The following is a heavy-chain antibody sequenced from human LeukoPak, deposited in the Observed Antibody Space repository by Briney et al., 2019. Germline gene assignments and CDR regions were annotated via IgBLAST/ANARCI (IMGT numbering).Heavy chain of an antibody. V-gene: IGHV3-23*01. D-gene: IGHD5-24*01. CDR1: GFKFGNYG. J-gene: IGHJ4*02. CDR2: IIAGGSTT. CDR3: AKDLAGWLSGFDY. Sequence: GGTLRLSCVASGFKFGNYGMAWVRQAPGKGLEWVSSIIAGGSTTYYADSVKGRFTISRDNSKNTLYLQMNSLRAEDTAVYYCAKDLAGWLSGFDYWGQGTLVTVSS.